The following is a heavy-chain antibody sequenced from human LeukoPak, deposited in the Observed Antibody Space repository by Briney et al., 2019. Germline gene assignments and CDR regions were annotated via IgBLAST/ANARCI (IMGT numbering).Heavy chain of an antibody. J-gene: IGHJ4*02. D-gene: IGHD3-22*01. CDR3: AREVSEGFDF. CDR2: INSNSRTI. V-gene: IGHV3-48*04. CDR1: GFTFSDYS. Sequence: PGGSLRLSCAGSGFTFSDYSLIWVRQAPGEGLEWVSYINSNSRTIYYAGSVKGRFAISRDNAKNSLYLQMNSLRAEDTALYYCAREVSEGFDFWGQGTLVTVSS.